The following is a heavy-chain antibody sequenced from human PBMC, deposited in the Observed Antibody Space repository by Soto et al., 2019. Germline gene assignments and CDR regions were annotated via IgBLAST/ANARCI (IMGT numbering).Heavy chain of an antibody. Sequence: QVQLVQSGAEVKKPGAPVEVSCKASAYTFTNFGITWVRQAPGQGLEWMGWISAYNGNTNYAQKFQGRGTMTTDTSTSTAYMEVRSLRFDDTAVYYSARGGTPIDYWGQGTLVTVSS. CDR1: AYTFTNFG. V-gene: IGHV1-18*01. CDR2: ISAYNGNT. J-gene: IGHJ4*02. CDR3: ARGGTPIDY. D-gene: IGHD3-16*01.